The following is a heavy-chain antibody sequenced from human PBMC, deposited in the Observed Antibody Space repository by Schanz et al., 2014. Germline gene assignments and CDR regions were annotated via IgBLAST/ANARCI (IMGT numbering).Heavy chain of an antibody. CDR2: IYYSGST. J-gene: IGHJ1*01. CDR1: GGSISSSYY. Sequence: QVQLQESGPGLVKPSETLSLTCTVSGGSISSSYYWSWIRQPPGKGLEWIGYIYYSGSTNYNPSLKRRVTISVDPPKNQFPLKLSSVTAADTAVYYCATQAYYYDTSIFQYWGQGTLVTVSS. CDR3: ATQAYYYDTSIFQY. D-gene: IGHD3-22*01. V-gene: IGHV4-59*08.